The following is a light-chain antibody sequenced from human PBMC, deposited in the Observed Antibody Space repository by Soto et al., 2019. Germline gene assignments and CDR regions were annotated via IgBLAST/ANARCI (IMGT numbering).Light chain of an antibody. J-gene: IGKJ1*01. CDR1: QDIRND. V-gene: IGKV1-17*01. CDR3: QQYNSYSRT. Sequence: IQMTQSPSSLSSSVGDRFTISLLASQDIRNDLGWYQQKPGKAPKRLIYATSTLESGVPSRFSGSGSGTEFTLTISSLQPDDFATYYCQQYNSYSRTFGQGTKV. CDR2: ATS.